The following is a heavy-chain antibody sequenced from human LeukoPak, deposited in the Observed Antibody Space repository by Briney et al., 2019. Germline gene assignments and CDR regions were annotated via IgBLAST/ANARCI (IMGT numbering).Heavy chain of an antibody. Sequence: ASVAVSCKASGYTFTGYYMHWVRQAPGQGLEWMGWINPNSGGTNYAQKFQGRVTMTRDTSISTAYMELSRLRSDDTAVYYCARGEVLWFGELLQGWFDPWGQGTLVTVSS. CDR2: INPNSGGT. J-gene: IGHJ5*02. CDR3: ARGEVLWFGELLQGWFDP. D-gene: IGHD3-10*01. CDR1: GYTFTGYY. V-gene: IGHV1-2*02.